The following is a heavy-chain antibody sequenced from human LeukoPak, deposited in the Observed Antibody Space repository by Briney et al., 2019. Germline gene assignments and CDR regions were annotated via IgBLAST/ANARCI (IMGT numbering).Heavy chain of an antibody. Sequence: GGSLRLSCAASGFTFTNYWMFWVRQAPGKGLVWVSGINPDGSTTTYADSVKGRFTISRENAKSTLYLHMNILRVEDTAVYYCARGRYGDYHWGQGILVTVSS. J-gene: IGHJ4*02. V-gene: IGHV3-74*01. D-gene: IGHD4-17*01. CDR3: ARGRYGDYH. CDR2: INPDGSTT. CDR1: GFTFTNYW.